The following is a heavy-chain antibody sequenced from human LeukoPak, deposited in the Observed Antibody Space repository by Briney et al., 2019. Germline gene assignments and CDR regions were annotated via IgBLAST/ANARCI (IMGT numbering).Heavy chain of an antibody. J-gene: IGHJ4*02. Sequence: SQTLSLTCAISGDSVSSNSAAWNWIRQSPSRGLEWLGRTYYRSKWYYDYAVSVKSRITINPDTSKNQFSLQLNSVTPEDTAVYYCASLRCSGGGCSLDHWGQGTLVTVSS. V-gene: IGHV6-1*01. CDR1: GDSVSSNSAA. CDR2: TYYRSKWYY. D-gene: IGHD2-15*01. CDR3: ASLRCSGGGCSLDH.